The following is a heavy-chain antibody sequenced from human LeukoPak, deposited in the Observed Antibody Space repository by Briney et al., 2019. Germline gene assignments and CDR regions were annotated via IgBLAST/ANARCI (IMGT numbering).Heavy chain of an antibody. Sequence: GASVKVSCKASGYTFTSYGISWVRQAPGQGLEWMGWISAYNGNTNYAQKLQGGVTMTTDTSTSTAYMELRSLRSDDTAVYYCARDQVTIFGVVIIPLHYYYGMDVWGQGTTVTVSS. CDR3: ARDQVTIFGVVIIPLHYYYGMDV. V-gene: IGHV1-18*01. J-gene: IGHJ6*02. CDR1: GYTFTSYG. CDR2: ISAYNGNT. D-gene: IGHD3-3*01.